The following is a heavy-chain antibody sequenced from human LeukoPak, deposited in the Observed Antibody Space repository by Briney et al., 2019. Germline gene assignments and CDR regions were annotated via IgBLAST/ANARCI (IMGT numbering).Heavy chain of an antibody. D-gene: IGHD3-10*02. J-gene: IGHJ4*02. CDR1: GGSFSGYY. CDR2: INHSGST. CDR3: ARGPRGKHKDRMSGIVRAFDY. V-gene: IGHV4-34*01. Sequence: PSETLSLTCAVYGGSFSGYYWSWIRQPPGKGLEWIGEINHSGSTNYNPSLKSRVTISVDTSKNQFSLKLSSVTAADTAVYYCARGPRGKHKDRMSGIVRAFDYWGQGTLVTVSS.